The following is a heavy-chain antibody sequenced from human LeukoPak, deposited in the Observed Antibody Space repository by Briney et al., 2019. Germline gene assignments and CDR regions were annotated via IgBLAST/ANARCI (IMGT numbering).Heavy chain of an antibody. CDR3: ARAQEWYMGVAY. Sequence: SETLCLTCTVSGGSISGNYYWSWIRQPAGKGLEWIGRIYARGNTNYNPSLKSRVTISVDTSKNQFSLKLSSVTAADTAVYYCARAQEWYMGVAYWGQGTPVAVAS. D-gene: IGHD3-3*01. CDR1: GGSISGNYY. V-gene: IGHV4-4*07. CDR2: IYARGNT. J-gene: IGHJ4*02.